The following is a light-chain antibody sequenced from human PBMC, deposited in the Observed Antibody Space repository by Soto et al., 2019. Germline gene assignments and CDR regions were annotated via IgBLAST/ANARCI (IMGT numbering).Light chain of an antibody. CDR3: ATWDDSFNGWV. CDR2: SDN. J-gene: IGLJ3*02. V-gene: IGLV1-44*01. Sequence: QSVLTQPPSASGTPGQRVTISCSGSSSNIGRNAVTWYQQLPGTAPKVFVYSDNQRPSAVPDRFSGSKSGTSASLAISGLQSEDEADYSCATWDDSFNGWVFGGGTKLTVL. CDR1: SSNIGRNA.